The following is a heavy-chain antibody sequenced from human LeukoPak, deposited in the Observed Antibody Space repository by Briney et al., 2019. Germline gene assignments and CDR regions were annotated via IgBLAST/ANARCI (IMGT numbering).Heavy chain of an antibody. V-gene: IGHV4-59*01. J-gene: IGHJ4*02. CDR1: GGSISTYY. Sequence: SETLSLTCTVSGGSISTYYWSWIRQPPGKGLEWIGYIYYSGSTNYNPSLKSRVTISVDTSKNQFSLKLRSVTAADTAVYYCARDRGIAARLPLDYWGQGTLVTVSS. D-gene: IGHD6-6*01. CDR3: ARDRGIAARLPLDY. CDR2: IYYSGST.